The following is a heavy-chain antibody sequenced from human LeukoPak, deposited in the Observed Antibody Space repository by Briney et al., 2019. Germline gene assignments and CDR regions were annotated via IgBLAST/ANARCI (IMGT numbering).Heavy chain of an antibody. CDR2: IWYDGRNK. J-gene: IGHJ4*02. CDR3: ARDNDLTGYYGLDY. V-gene: IGHV3-33*01. D-gene: IGHD3-9*01. Sequence: GGSLRLSCAASGFTFSSYGMHWVRQAPGKGLEWVAVIWYDGRNKYYADSVKGRFTISRDNSKNTLYLQMNSLRAEDTAVYYCARDNDLTGYYGLDYWGQGTLVTVSS. CDR1: GFTFSSYG.